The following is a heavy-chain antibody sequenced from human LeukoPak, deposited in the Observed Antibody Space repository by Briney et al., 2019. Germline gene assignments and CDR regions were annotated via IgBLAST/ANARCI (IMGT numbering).Heavy chain of an antibody. J-gene: IGHJ4*02. CDR2: IIPIFGTA. D-gene: IGHD5-18*01. Sequence: GSSVKVSCKASGGTFSSYAISWVRQAPGQGLEWMGGIIPIFGTANYAQKFQGRVTITADESTSTAYMELSSLRSEDMAVYYCARGGAYSYVFDYWGQGTLVTVSS. CDR3: ARGGAYSYVFDY. V-gene: IGHV1-69*01. CDR1: GGTFSSYA.